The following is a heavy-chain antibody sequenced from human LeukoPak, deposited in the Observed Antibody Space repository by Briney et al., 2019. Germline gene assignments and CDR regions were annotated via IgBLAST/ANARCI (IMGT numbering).Heavy chain of an antibody. CDR3: ATDKRASRPDWGGS. CDR2: ISGGGLTP. V-gene: IGHV3-23*01. Sequence: GGSLRLSXAASGFTFSSFAMSWVRQAPGKGLDWVSTISGGGLTPYYADSVKGRFTISRDNSKNTLYLQMNSLAAEDTAKYYCATDKRASRPDWGGSWGQGTRVTVSS. CDR1: GFTFSSFA. J-gene: IGHJ5*02. D-gene: IGHD6-6*01.